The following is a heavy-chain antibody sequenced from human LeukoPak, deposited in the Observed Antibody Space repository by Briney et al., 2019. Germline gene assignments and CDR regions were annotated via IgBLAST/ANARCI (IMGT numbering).Heavy chain of an antibody. J-gene: IGHJ4*02. CDR2: MGGRYDRT. V-gene: IGHV3-23*01. Sequence: GWSLRLSCTASGFTFTGHTMTWFRQAPGEGMEGVSIMGGRYDRTYYADSVQGRFTISRDNSKNILYLQMNSLRGEDTAVYYCAKDPNPLWDIWSGYKWGQGTLVTVSS. CDR3: AKDPNPLWDIWSGYK. D-gene: IGHD3-3*01. CDR1: GFTFTGHT.